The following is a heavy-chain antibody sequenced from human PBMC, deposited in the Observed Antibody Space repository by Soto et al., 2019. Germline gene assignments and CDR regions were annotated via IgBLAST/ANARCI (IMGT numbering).Heavy chain of an antibody. CDR1: GGSISSSSYY. J-gene: IGHJ5*02. CDR2: IYYSGST. Sequence: SETLSLTCTVSGGSISSSSYYWGWIRQPPGKGLEWIGSIYYSGSTYYNPSLKSRVTISVDTSKNQFSLKLSSVTAADTAVYYCARRRYDYVWGSYSGSLWFDPWGQGTLVTVSS. CDR3: ARRRYDYVWGSYSGSLWFDP. D-gene: IGHD3-16*01. V-gene: IGHV4-39*01.